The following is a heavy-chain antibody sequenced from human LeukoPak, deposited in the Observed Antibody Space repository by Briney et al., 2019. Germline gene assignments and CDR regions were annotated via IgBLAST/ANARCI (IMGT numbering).Heavy chain of an antibody. J-gene: IGHJ4*02. V-gene: IGHV3-23*01. D-gene: IGHD3-10*01. CDR3: AKVLWFGELLPQDY. CDR1: GFTFSSYA. Sequence: GGSLRLSCAASGFTFSSYAMSWVRQAPGKGLEWVSAISGSGGSTYYADSVKGRFTISRDNSKNTLYLQMNSLRAEDTAVYYCAKVLWFGELLPQDYWGQGTLVTVSS. CDR2: ISGSGGST.